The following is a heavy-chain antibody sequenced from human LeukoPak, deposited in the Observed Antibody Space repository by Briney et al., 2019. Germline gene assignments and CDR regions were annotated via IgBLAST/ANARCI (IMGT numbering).Heavy chain of an antibody. V-gene: IGHV3-66*01. CDR1: GFSVSSTY. J-gene: IGHJ4*02. D-gene: IGHD2/OR15-2a*01. CDR2: IYSGGST. CDR3: ARESNYDY. Sequence: GGSLRLSCAVPGFSVSSTYMSWVRQAPGKGLEWFSVIYSGGSTYYADSVNGRFTISRDNSKNTLYLQMNSLRAEDTAVYYCARESNYDYWGQGTLVTVSS.